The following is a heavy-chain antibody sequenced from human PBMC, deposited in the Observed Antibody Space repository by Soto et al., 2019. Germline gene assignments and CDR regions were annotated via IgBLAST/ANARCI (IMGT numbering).Heavy chain of an antibody. J-gene: IGHJ3*02. Sequence: PSETLSLTCTVSGGSVSSGSYYWSWIRQPPGKGLEWIGYIYYSGSTNYNPSLKSRVTISVDTSKNQFSLKLSSVTAADTAVYYCARVTAMVSKICAFDIWGQGTMVTVSS. D-gene: IGHD5-18*01. CDR3: ARVTAMVSKICAFDI. CDR2: IYYSGST. CDR1: GGSVSSGSYY. V-gene: IGHV4-61*01.